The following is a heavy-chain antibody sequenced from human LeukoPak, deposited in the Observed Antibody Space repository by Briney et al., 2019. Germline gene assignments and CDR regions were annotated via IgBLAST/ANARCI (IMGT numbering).Heavy chain of an antibody. Sequence: GGSLRLSCAASRFTFSSYAMNWVRQAPGKGLEWVSLISGSGGRTSYADSVRGRFTISRDNSKNTLYLQMNSLRAEDTAVYYCARFRTWGDKAFDYWGQGTLVTVSS. CDR3: ARFRTWGDKAFDY. CDR2: ISGSGGRT. J-gene: IGHJ4*02. CDR1: RFTFSSYA. V-gene: IGHV3-23*01. D-gene: IGHD2-21*02.